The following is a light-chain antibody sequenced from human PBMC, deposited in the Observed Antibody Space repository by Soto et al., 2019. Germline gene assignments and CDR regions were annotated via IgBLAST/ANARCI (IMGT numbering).Light chain of an antibody. Sequence: QSALTQPASVSGSPGQSITISCTGTSSDVGAYNSVSWYQQHPGKAPKLIIYDVSTRPSGISDRFSGSKSGITASLTISGLQAEDESDYYCSSYTTSVTYVFGTGTELTVL. J-gene: IGLJ1*01. CDR2: DVS. CDR3: SSYTTSVTYV. CDR1: SSDVGAYNS. V-gene: IGLV2-14*01.